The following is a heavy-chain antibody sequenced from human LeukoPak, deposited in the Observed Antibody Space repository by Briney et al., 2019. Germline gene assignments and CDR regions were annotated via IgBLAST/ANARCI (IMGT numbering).Heavy chain of an antibody. Sequence: PGGSLRLSCAASGFTFSSYEMNWVRQAPGKGLEWVSSISSSSSYIYYADSVKGRFTISRDNAKNSLYLQMNSLRAEDTPVYYCARRGPVVRELDYWGQGTLVTVSS. J-gene: IGHJ4*02. V-gene: IGHV3-21*01. CDR2: ISSSSSYI. D-gene: IGHD2-8*01. CDR3: ARRGPVVRELDY. CDR1: GFTFSSYE.